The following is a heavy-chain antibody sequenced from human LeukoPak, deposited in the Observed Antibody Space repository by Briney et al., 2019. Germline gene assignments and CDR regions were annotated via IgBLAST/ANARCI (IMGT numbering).Heavy chain of an antibody. D-gene: IGHD2-2*01. Sequence: ASVKVSCKASGYTFTVYYMHWVRQAPGQGLEWMGWINPNSGGTNYAQKFQGRVTMTRDTSISTAYMELSRLRSDDTAVYYCARIPIVVVPAAQGDNWFDPWGQGTLVTVS. CDR3: ARIPIVVVPAAQGDNWFDP. J-gene: IGHJ5*02. V-gene: IGHV1-2*02. CDR2: INPNSGGT. CDR1: GYTFTVYY.